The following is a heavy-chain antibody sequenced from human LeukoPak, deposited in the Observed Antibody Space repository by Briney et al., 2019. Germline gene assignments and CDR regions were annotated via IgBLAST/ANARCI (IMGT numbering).Heavy chain of an antibody. CDR3: ARRAVGGYIDY. Sequence: SETLSLTCAVSGYSISSGYYWGWIRQPPGKGLEWIGSIYHSGSTYYNPSLKSRVTISVDTSKNQFSLKLSSVTAADTAVYYCARRAVGGYIDYWGQGTLVTVSS. CDR2: IYHSGST. CDR1: GYSISSGYY. J-gene: IGHJ4*02. V-gene: IGHV4-38-2*01. D-gene: IGHD2-15*01.